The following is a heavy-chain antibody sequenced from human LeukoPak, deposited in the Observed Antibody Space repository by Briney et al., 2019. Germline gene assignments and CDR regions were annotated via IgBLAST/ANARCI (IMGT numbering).Heavy chain of an antibody. D-gene: IGHD3-3*01. Sequence: PSETLSLTCTVSGGSISSYYWSWIRQPPGKGLEWIGYIYHSGTTNYNPSLKSRVTISVDTSKSQFSLKLSSVTAADTAVYYCAREGVFWSGYYYYYYGMDVWGQGTTVTVSS. CDR3: AREGVFWSGYYYYYYGMDV. J-gene: IGHJ6*02. CDR2: IYHSGTT. V-gene: IGHV4-59*01. CDR1: GGSISSYY.